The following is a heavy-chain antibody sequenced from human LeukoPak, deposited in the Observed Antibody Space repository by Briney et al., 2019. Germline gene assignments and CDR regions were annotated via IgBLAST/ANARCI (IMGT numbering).Heavy chain of an antibody. CDR2: IYYSGST. CDR3: ARAVAGSFDFDY. J-gene: IGHJ4*02. D-gene: IGHD6-19*01. Sequence: PSETLSLTCTVSGGSISSYYWSWIRQPPGKGLEWIGYIYYSGSTSYNPSLKSRVTISVDTSKNQFSLKLSPVTAADTAVYYYARAVAGSFDFDYWGQGTLVTVSS. CDR1: GGSISSYY. V-gene: IGHV4-59*01.